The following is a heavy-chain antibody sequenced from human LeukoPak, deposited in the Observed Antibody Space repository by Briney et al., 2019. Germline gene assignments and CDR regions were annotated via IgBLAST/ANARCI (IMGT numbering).Heavy chain of an antibody. CDR1: GGSISSYY. CDR2: IYYSGST. Sequence: PSETLSITCTVSGGSISSYYWSWIRQPPGKGLEWIGYIYYSGSTNYNPSLKSRVTISVDTSKNQFSLKLSSVTAADTAVYYCAAGYSYGPLRFDYWGQGTLVTVSS. D-gene: IGHD5-18*01. V-gene: IGHV4-59*01. J-gene: IGHJ4*02. CDR3: AAGYSYGPLRFDY.